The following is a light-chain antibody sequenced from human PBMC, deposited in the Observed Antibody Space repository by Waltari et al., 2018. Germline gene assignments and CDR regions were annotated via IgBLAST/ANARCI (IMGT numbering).Light chain of an antibody. CDR2: RSD. CDR1: SSNIGRNH. V-gene: IGLV1-44*01. J-gene: IGLJ2*01. CDR3: ATWDDSLNAWI. Sequence: QSLLTQPPSISRAPGQRVTIYCSGGSSNIGRNHAHWYAQVAGTTPKLLMYRSDQRPSGVSDRFSGSKSGTSASLAITGLLFADEADYICATWDDSLNAWIFGGGTRLTVL.